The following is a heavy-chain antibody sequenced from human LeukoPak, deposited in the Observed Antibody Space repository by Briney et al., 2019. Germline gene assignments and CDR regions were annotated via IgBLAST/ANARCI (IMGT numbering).Heavy chain of an antibody. D-gene: IGHD2-2*01. Sequence: PGGSLRLSRALSGLTFSSYAMSWAPQAPGKGLEWVSAISGSGGSPYYAHSVKGRFTISRDNSKNTLYLQMNSLRAEDTAVYYCARAADCSSTSCYSGVFDIWGQGTMVTVSS. CDR1: GLTFSSYA. CDR3: ARAADCSSTSCYSGVFDI. V-gene: IGHV3-23*01. CDR2: ISGSGGSP. J-gene: IGHJ3*02.